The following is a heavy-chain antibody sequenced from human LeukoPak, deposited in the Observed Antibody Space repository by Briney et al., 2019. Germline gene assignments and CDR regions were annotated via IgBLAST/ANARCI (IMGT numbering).Heavy chain of an antibody. Sequence: GRSLRLSCAASGFTFSSYAMHWVRQAPGMGLEWVAVISYDGSTKHYVDSVKGRFTISRDNSKNTLYLQMNSLRADDTAVYYCARNSGYGDFDYWGQGTLVTVSS. CDR1: GFTFSSYA. V-gene: IGHV3-30-3*01. CDR3: ARNSGYGDFDY. J-gene: IGHJ4*02. D-gene: IGHD5-12*01. CDR2: ISYDGSTK.